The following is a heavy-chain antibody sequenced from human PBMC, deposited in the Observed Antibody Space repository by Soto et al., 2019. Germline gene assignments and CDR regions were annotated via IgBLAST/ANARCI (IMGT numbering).Heavy chain of an antibody. Sequence: TSETLSLTCTVSGGSVTNTNYYWGCIRQPPGKGLEWNGSINYSGSIYHNPSLKSRVTMSVDTSKNQFSLTLSSVTAADTAVYYCARSVDYYYYSMDVWGQGTTVTAP. V-gene: IGHV4-39*01. CDR3: ARSVDYYYYSMDV. CDR2: INYSGSI. D-gene: IGHD3-3*01. CDR1: GGSVTNTNYY. J-gene: IGHJ6*02.